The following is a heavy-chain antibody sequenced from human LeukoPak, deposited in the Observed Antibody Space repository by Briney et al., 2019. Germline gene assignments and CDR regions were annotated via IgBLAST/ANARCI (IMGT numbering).Heavy chain of an antibody. J-gene: IGHJ3*02. CDR1: GYTFTSYG. D-gene: IGHD2-15*01. Sequence: ASVKVSCKASGYTFTSYGITWVRQAPGQGLEWMGWISAYSGNTGYAQKFQGRVTITRNTSISTAYMELSSLRSEDTAVYYCARDVVEGVYAFDIWGQGTMVTVSS. CDR2: ISAYSGNT. CDR3: ARDVVEGVYAFDI. V-gene: IGHV1-8*03.